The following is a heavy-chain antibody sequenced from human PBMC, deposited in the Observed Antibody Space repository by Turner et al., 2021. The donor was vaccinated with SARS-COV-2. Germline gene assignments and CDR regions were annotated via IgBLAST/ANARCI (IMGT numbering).Heavy chain of an antibody. Sequence: QLQLVVYGGCVGLPGRSLRLSCSSSGFTFSSCGMHWVRQAPGKGLEWVAVISYDGSSKYYADSVKGRFTISRDNSKNTLYLQMNSLRAEDTAVYYCAREGAWGDGYPNDYWGQGTLVTVSS. CDR3: AREGAWGDGYPNDY. CDR2: ISYDGSSK. V-gene: IGHV3-30-3*01. D-gene: IGHD5-12*01. J-gene: IGHJ4*02. CDR1: GFTFSSCG.